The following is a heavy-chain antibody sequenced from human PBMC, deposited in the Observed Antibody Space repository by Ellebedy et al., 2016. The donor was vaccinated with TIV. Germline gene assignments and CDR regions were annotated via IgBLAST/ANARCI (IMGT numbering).Heavy chain of an antibody. CDR1: GYTFTDYS. CDR2: INPNSGAT. J-gene: IGHJ4*02. CDR3: ARDLPAGVGATVDY. Sequence: AASVKVSCNASGYTFTDYSMHWVRQAPGQGLEWMGWINPNSGATFYAQRFQGRVTMTRDTSISTTCMELTRLTPDDTAVYYCARDLPAGVGATVDYWGQGTLVTVSS. D-gene: IGHD1-26*01. V-gene: IGHV1-2*02.